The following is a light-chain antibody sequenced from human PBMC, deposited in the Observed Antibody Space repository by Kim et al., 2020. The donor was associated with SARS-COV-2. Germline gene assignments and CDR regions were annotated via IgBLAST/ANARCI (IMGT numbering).Light chain of an antibody. CDR2: VAS. CDR1: QGVTNW. J-gene: IGKJ1*01. Sequence: ASVGDRVTIACRASQGVTNWFAWYQQKPGIRPNLLIYVASILQTGVPPRFSGSGSGTDFTLTISGLQPDDVATYCCQKYDGVPWTFGQGTKVDIK. CDR3: QKYDGVPWT. V-gene: IGKV1-27*01.